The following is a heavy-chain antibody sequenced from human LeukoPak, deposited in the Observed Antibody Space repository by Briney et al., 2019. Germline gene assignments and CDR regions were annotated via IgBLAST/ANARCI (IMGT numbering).Heavy chain of an antibody. D-gene: IGHD2-2*01. CDR2: INPNGGGT. J-gene: IGHJ4*02. CDR1: GYTFTGYY. CDR3: VALLLGYCSNAGCYPFDY. Sequence: ASVKVSCKASGYTFTGYYLHWVRQAPGQGLEWMGWINPNGGGTYYAQKFQGRVTMTRDTSISTAYMELNILNTDDTAMYYCVALLLGYCSNAGCYPFDYWGQGTLVTVSS. V-gene: IGHV1-2*02.